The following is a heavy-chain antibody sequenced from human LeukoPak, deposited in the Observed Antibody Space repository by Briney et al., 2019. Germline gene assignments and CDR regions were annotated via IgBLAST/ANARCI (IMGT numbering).Heavy chain of an antibody. CDR2: INPNSGGT. CDR3: ARGPTFYLEVHDY. D-gene: IGHD2/OR15-2a*01. J-gene: IGHJ4*02. CDR1: GGTFSSYA. V-gene: IGHV1-2*06. Sequence: ASVKVSCKASGGTFSSYAISRVRQAPGQGLEWMGRINPNSGGTNYAQKFQGRVTMTRDTSISTAYMELSRLRSDDTAVYYCARGPTFYLEVHDYWGQGTLVTVSS.